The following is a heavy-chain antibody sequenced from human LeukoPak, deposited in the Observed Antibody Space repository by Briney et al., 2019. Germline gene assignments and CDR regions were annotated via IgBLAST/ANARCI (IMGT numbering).Heavy chain of an antibody. J-gene: IGHJ6*02. CDR2: ISAYNGNT. D-gene: IGHD3-9*01. Sequence: ASVKVSCKASGYTFTSYGISWVRQAPGQGLEWMGWISAYNGNTNYAQKLQGRVTMTTDTSTSTAYMELRSLRSDDTSVYYCARVTGYFDWQNYYYYGMAVWGQGTSVTVSS. CDR3: ARVTGYFDWQNYYYYGMAV. V-gene: IGHV1-18*01. CDR1: GYTFTSYG.